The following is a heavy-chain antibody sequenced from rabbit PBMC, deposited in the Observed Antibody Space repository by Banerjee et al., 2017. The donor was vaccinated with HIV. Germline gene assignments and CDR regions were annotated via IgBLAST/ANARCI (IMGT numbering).Heavy chain of an antibody. D-gene: IGHD4-1*01. J-gene: IGHJ3*01. Sequence: QQLEESGGGLVKPGGTLTLTCKASGIDFTTYYYMCWVRQAPGKGLELIACIYTSTNSTWYANWVNGRFTISRSTSLNTVTLQMTSLTAADTATYFCARDLAGVIGWNFGLWGQGTLVTVS. CDR1: GIDFTTYYY. V-gene: IGHV1S43*01. CDR2: IYTSTNST. CDR3: ARDLAGVIGWNFGL.